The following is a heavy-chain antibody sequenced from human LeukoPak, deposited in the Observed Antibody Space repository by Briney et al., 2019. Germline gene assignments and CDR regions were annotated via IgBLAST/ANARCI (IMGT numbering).Heavy chain of an antibody. D-gene: IGHD4-17*01. J-gene: IGHJ3*02. CDR2: ISYDGSNK. V-gene: IGHV3-30-3*01. CDR1: GFTFSSYA. CDR3: ARPPNDYGDYAFDI. Sequence: GGSLRLSCAASGFTFSSYAMHWVRQAPGKGLEWVAVISYDGSNKYYADSVKGRFTISRDISKNTLYLQMNSLRAEDTAVYYCARPPNDYGDYAFDIWGQGTMVTVSS.